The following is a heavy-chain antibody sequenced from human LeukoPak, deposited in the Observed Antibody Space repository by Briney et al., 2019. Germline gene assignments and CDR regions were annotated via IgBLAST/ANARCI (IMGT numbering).Heavy chain of an antibody. Sequence: SGGSLRSSWPPLDSPFSGFGMSGSRRAPGKGREWVANIKQDGSEKYYVDSVKGRFTISRDNAKNSLYLQMNSLRAEDTAVYYCARDLSGGSCSDYWGQGTLVTVSS. CDR2: IKQDGSEK. D-gene: IGHD2-15*01. J-gene: IGHJ4*02. CDR1: DSPFSGFG. V-gene: IGHV3-7*01. CDR3: ARDLSGGSCSDY.